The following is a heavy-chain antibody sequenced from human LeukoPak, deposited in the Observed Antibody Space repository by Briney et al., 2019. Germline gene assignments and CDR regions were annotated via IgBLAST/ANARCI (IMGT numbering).Heavy chain of an antibody. CDR2: ISGSGGST. V-gene: IGHV3-23*01. CDR1: GFTFSRYA. Sequence: PGGSLRLSCAASGFTFSRYAMSWVRQAPGKGLEWVSAISGSGGSTYYAGSVKGRFTISRDNSKHTLYLQMNSLRAADTAVYYCANSIAVADCWGQGTLVTVSS. J-gene: IGHJ4*02. D-gene: IGHD6-19*01. CDR3: ANSIAVADC.